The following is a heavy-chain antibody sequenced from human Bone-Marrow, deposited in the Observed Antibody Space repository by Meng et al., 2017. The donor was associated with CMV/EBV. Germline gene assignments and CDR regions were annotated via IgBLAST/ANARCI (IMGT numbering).Heavy chain of an antibody. CDR1: GGSIKNTDYC. CDR3: AREVATTDYFDF. V-gene: IGHV4-39*07. CDR2: VYCHGSS. D-gene: IGHD4-23*01. Sequence: SETLSLTCTVSGGSIKNTDYCWSWVRQPPGQGLEWIATVYCHGSSFYNPSLKSRVTMSVDTSTRQFCLRLSSVTAADTALYYCAREVATTDYFDFWGPGRLVTVSS. J-gene: IGHJ4*02.